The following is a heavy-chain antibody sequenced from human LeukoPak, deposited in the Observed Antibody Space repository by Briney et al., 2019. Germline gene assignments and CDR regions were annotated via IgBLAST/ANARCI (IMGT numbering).Heavy chain of an antibody. D-gene: IGHD6-13*01. CDR3: ATGKRQLDY. CDR2: ISGRASTT. J-gene: IGHJ4*02. V-gene: IGHV3-11*01. Sequence: GGTLRLCCAAPGFTCSDYYMSWSRQAPGQGLEWVSYISGRASTTYYADSVKGRFTISRDNANNSMYLQMNSLRTEDTAVYYCATGKRQLDYWGQGTLVTVSS. CDR1: GFTCSDYY.